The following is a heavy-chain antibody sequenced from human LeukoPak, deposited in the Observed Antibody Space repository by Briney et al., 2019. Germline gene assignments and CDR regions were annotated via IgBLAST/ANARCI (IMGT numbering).Heavy chain of an antibody. J-gene: IGHJ6*03. CDR1: GFTFSNYA. CDR2: VSGSGGTT. CDR3: AKVALMGLYAYYMDV. Sequence: GGSLRLSCAASGFTFSNYAMRWVRQAPGKGLEWVSTVSGSGGTTYYADSVKGRFTISRDNSKNTLYLQMNSLRAEDTAVYYCAKVALMGLYAYYMDVWGKGTTVTVSS. V-gene: IGHV3-23*01. D-gene: IGHD2-8*01.